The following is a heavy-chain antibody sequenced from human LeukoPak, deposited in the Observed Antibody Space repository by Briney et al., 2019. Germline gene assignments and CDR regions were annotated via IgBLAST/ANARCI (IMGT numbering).Heavy chain of an antibody. Sequence: GGSLRLSCAASGFTFSSYSMNWVRQAPGKGLEWVSYISSSSSTIYYADSVKGRFTISRDNAKNSLYLQMNSLRAEDTAVYYCARDPKYQLLLIDYWGQGTLVTVSS. D-gene: IGHD2-2*01. CDR2: ISSSSSTI. V-gene: IGHV3-48*04. CDR3: ARDPKYQLLLIDY. CDR1: GFTFSSYS. J-gene: IGHJ4*02.